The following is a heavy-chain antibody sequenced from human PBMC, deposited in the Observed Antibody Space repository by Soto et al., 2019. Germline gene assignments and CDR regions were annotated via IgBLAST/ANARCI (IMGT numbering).Heavy chain of an antibody. D-gene: IGHD3-22*01. CDR3: AHRTNYSDSSGLAFDV. V-gene: IGHV2-5*02. Sequence: QITLKESGPTLVKPTQTLTLSCTFSGFSLSTSGVGVGWIRQPPGKALEWLGIIYWDDDKRYSASLESRLTLTKDTSKNQVVLTMTNMDPVDTATYYCAHRTNYSDSSGLAFDVWGQGTMVTVSS. CDR1: GFSLSTSGVG. J-gene: IGHJ3*01. CDR2: IYWDDDK.